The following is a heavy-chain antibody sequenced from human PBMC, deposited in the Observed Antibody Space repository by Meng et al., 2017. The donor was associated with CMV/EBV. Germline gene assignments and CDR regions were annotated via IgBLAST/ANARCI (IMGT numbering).Heavy chain of an antibody. Sequence: VEVGQLGYGVKKPGGSVKVSCKASGYTCISYYMHWVRQAPGQGLEWMGIINPSGGSTSYAQKFQGRVTMTRDTSTSTVYMELSSLRSEDTAVYYCAREEGIAARSDWFDPWGQGTLVTVSS. J-gene: IGHJ5*02. D-gene: IGHD6-6*01. CDR2: INPSGGST. CDR3: AREEGIAARSDWFDP. V-gene: IGHV1-46*01. CDR1: GYTCISYY.